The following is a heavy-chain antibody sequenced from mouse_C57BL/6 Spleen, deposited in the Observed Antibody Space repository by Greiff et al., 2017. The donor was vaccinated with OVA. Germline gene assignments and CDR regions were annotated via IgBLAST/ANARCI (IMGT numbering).Heavy chain of an antibody. Sequence: EVQVVESVAELVRPGASVKLSCTASGFNIKNTYMHWVKQRPEQGLEWIGRIDPANGNTKYAPKFQGKATVTADTASNTAYLQLSSLTSEDTAIDFCARSRDLAMDYWGQGTSVTVSS. CDR2: IDPANGNT. CDR3: ARSRDLAMDY. V-gene: IGHV14-3*01. CDR1: GFNIKNTY. D-gene: IGHD3-1*01. J-gene: IGHJ4*01.